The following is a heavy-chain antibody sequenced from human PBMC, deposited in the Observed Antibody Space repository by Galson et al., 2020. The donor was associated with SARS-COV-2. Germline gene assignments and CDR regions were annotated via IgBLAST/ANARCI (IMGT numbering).Heavy chain of an antibody. CDR1: GYTFTSYA. CDR2: INAGNGNT. J-gene: IGHJ6*03. D-gene: IGHD2-2*02. Sequence: ASVKVSCKASGYTFTSYAMHWVRQAPGQRLEWMGWINAGNGNTKYYQKFQGRVTITRDTSASTAYMELSSLRSEDTAVYYCARGSCSSTSCYTAGYYYYYYDMDGWGKGTTVTVS. V-gene: IGHV1-3*01. CDR3: ARGSCSSTSCYTAGYYYYYYDMDG.